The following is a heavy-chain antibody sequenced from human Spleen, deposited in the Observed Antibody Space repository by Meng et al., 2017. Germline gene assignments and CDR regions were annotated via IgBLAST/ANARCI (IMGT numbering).Heavy chain of an antibody. J-gene: IGHJ4*02. CDR3: ARAGLDEYSSWFYFDS. D-gene: IGHD6-6*01. CDR1: GGSFSIASYY. V-gene: IGHV4-31*01. CDR2: IDYSGIS. Sequence: QLRLWESGPVLVKPSTTLPLTCSVSGGSFSIASYYWSWIRQHPGKGLEWIGYIDYSGISYYNPSLKRLVAISLYTYKNQFSVKLRSVTAADTAVCYCARAGLDEYSSWFYFDSWGQGTLVTVSS.